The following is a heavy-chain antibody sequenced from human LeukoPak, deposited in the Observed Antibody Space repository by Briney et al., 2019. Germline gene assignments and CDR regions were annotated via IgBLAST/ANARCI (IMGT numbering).Heavy chain of an antibody. CDR3: ARGRDSSGWYFGY. CDR1: GGSISSSSYY. CDR2: IYYSGST. J-gene: IGHJ4*02. V-gene: IGHV4-39*07. D-gene: IGHD6-19*01. Sequence: SETLSLTCTVSGGSISSSSYYWGWIRQPPGKGLEWIGSIYYSGSTNYNPSLKSRVTMSVDTSKNQFSLKLSSVTAADTAVYYCARGRDSSGWYFGYWGQGTLVTVSS.